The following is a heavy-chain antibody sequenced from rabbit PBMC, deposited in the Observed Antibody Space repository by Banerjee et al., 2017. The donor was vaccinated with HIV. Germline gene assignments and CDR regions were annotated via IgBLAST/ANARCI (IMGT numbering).Heavy chain of an antibody. CDR3: ARHGFTTGYDL. CDR1: RFSFSSSGW. J-gene: IGHJ4*01. D-gene: IGHD7-1*01. V-gene: IGHV1S45*01. Sequence: QEQLEESGGGLVKPEGSLTLTCTASRFSFSSSGWICWVRQAPGKGLEWIACIDAGATSNTYYATWAKGRFTISKTSPTTLTLQMTSLTAADTATYFCARHGFTTGYDLWGPGTLVTVS. CDR2: IDAGATSNT.